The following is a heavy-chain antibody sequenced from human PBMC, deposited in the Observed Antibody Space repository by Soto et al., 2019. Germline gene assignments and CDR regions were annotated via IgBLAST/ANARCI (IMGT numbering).Heavy chain of an antibody. D-gene: IGHD3-10*01. CDR2: ISSGGDRT. CDR3: AKPLGSGSYKYYFDY. V-gene: IGHV3-23*01. CDR1: GFTFAGYT. J-gene: IGHJ4*02. Sequence: GGSLRLSCTASGFTFAGYTIHWVRQAPGKGLEWVSAISSGGDRTYYADSVRGRFTMSRDNSKKTVYLQVNSLRAEDTAVYYCAKPLGSGSYKYYFDYWGQGTLVTVSS.